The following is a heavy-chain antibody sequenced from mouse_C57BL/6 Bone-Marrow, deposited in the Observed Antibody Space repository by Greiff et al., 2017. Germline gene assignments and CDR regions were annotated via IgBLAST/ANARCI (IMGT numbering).Heavy chain of an antibody. J-gene: IGHJ3*01. V-gene: IGHV2-2*01. CDR1: GFSLTSYG. CDR2: IWGGGST. Sequence: VQLQQSGPGLVQPSPSLSITCTVSGFSLTSYGVHWVRQSPGKGLEWLGVIWGGGSTDYNAAFISRLGISKDNSKSQVFFKMNSLQADDTAIYYCAKTLFAYGGRGTLVTVSA. CDR3: AKTLFAY.